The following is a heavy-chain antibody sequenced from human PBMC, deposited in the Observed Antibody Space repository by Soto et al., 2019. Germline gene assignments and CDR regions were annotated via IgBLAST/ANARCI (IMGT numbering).Heavy chain of an antibody. Sequence: GESLKISCKGSGYTFTNYWIGWVRQMPGKGLEWMGIIYPGDSDTKYNPSFQGQVTISADKSITATYLQWSSLKASDTAIYYCAASIFYYGMDVWGQGTTVTVSS. CDR2: IYPGDSDT. CDR3: AASIFYYGMDV. V-gene: IGHV5-51*01. J-gene: IGHJ6*02. CDR1: GYTFTNYW.